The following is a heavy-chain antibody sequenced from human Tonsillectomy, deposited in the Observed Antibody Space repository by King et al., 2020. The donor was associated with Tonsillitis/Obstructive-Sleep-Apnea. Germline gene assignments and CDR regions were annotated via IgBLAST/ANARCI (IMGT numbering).Heavy chain of an antibody. CDR2: IGGAGRDI. Sequence: VQLVESGGRLVPPGGSLRLSCAASGFTFRNYAMNWVRQAPGKGLEWISTIGGAGRDIFYADSVKGRFTISRDNSKNTLYLQMNSLRAEDAAVYFCAKDATYEPAFDVWGQGTLVTVSA. CDR3: AKDATYEPAFDV. D-gene: IGHD1-14*01. CDR1: GFTFRNYA. J-gene: IGHJ4*02. V-gene: IGHV3-23*04.